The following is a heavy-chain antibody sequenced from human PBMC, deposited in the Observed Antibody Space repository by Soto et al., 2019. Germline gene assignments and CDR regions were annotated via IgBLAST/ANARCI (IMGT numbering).Heavy chain of an antibody. CDR3: GSVRPSGYVLS. D-gene: IGHD5-12*01. V-gene: IGHV4-30-2*01. CDR2: VFHSVNT. CDR1: GGSISSGGYS. Sequence: PWETLSLTCAVSGGSISSGGYSWSWIRQPPGKGLEWIGYVFHSVNTNYNPSLKSRVTISIDTSKNQFSLRLASVTAADTAFYYCGSVRPSGYVLSWGQGTLVTVSS. J-gene: IGHJ5*02.